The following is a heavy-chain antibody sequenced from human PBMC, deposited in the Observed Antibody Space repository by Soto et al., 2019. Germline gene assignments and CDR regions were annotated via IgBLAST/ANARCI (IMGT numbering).Heavy chain of an antibody. CDR2: IYDTGISDYTPST. V-gene: IGHV4-59*01. Sequence: PWETLSLTCTVSGGSSTSSYWSWIRRPPGKGLEWIAYIYDTGISDYTPSTSYNPSLKSRVTMSVDTSKSQFSLKLTSVTAADTAVYYCARVEDAFFYYGLDVWGQGSTVTVSS. CDR1: GGSSTSSY. J-gene: IGHJ6*02. CDR3: ARVEDAFFYYGLDV.